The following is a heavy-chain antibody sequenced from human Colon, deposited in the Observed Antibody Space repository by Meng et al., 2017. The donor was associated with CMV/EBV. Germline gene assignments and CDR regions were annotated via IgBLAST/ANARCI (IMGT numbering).Heavy chain of an antibody. Sequence: GESLKIPCAASGFTFSSYAMSWVRQAPGKGLEWVSAISGSGGSTYYADSVKGRFTISRDNSKNTLYLQMNSLRAEDTAVYYCAKDRDDFWSGYWGYWGQGTLVTVSS. D-gene: IGHD3-3*01. V-gene: IGHV3-23*01. CDR1: GFTFSSYA. CDR3: AKDRDDFWSGYWGY. CDR2: ISGSGGST. J-gene: IGHJ4*02.